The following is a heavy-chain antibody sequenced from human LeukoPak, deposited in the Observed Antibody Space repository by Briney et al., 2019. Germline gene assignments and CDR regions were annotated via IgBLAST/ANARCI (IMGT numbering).Heavy chain of an antibody. V-gene: IGHV3-30*02. Sequence: GGSLRLSCAASGFTFSSYGMHWVRQAPGKGLEWVAFIRYDGSNKYYADSVKGRFTISRDNSKNTLYLQMNSLRAEDTAVYYCARDMRCSSTSCYKDYWGQGTLVTVSS. CDR1: GFTFSSYG. CDR2: IRYDGSNK. J-gene: IGHJ4*02. CDR3: ARDMRCSSTSCYKDY. D-gene: IGHD2-2*02.